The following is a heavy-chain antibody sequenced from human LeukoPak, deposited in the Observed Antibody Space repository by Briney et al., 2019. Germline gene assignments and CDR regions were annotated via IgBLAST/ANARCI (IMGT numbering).Heavy chain of an antibody. CDR3: ARDGTTAMTSNWFDP. CDR1: GFTFSTYG. CDR2: IWYDGSNK. V-gene: IGHV3-33*01. Sequence: GRSLRLSCAASGFTFSTYGMHWVRQAPGKGLEWVAVIWYDGSNKYYADSVKGRFTISGDNSKNTLYLQMNSLRAEDAAVYYCARDGTTAMTSNWFDPWGQGTLVTVFS. D-gene: IGHD5-18*01. J-gene: IGHJ5*02.